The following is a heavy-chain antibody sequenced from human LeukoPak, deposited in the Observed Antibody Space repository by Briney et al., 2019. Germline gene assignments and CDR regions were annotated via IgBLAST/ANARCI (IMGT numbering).Heavy chain of an antibody. J-gene: IGHJ4*02. CDR2: ISGSGGST. Sequence: GGSLRLSCAASGFTFSSYAMSWVRQAPGKGLEWVSAISGSGGSTYYADSVKGRFTISRDNAKNSLYLQMNSLRAEDTAVYYCAREYYYGSGSPFDYWGQGTLVTVSS. CDR3: AREYYYGSGSPFDY. D-gene: IGHD3-10*01. CDR1: GFTFSSYA. V-gene: IGHV3-23*01.